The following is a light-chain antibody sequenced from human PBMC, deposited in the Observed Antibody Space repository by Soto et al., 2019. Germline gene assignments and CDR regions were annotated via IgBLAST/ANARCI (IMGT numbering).Light chain of an antibody. J-gene: IGKJ1*01. V-gene: IGKV3-20*01. CDR1: HNFGSRY. CDR3: QQYDRSPWT. CDR2: GAS. Sequence: EIVLTQSPGTLSLSPGERATLSCWASHNFGSRYIAWYQQKPGQAPRVLMYGASTRATGIPDRFSGSGSGTDFTLTISRLEPEDSAMYYCQQYDRSPWTFGQGTRVEIK.